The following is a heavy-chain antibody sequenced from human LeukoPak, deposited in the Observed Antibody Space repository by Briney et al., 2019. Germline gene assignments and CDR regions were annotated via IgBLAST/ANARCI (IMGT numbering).Heavy chain of an antibody. CDR3: ARDDSGSGNYHFDY. D-gene: IGHD3-10*01. CDR1: GGTFISYA. J-gene: IGHJ4*02. V-gene: IGHV1-69*04. CDR2: IIPIAGIP. Sequence: GASVKVSCKASGGTFISYAISWVRQAPGQGLEWMGRIIPIAGIPNYAQKFQGRVTITADKSTSTAYMELSSLRSEDTAVYYCARDDSGSGNYHFDYWGQGTLVTVSS.